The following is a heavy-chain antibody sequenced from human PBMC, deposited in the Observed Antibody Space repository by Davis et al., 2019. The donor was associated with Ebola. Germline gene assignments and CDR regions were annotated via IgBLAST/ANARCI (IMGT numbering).Heavy chain of an antibody. J-gene: IGHJ4*02. CDR3: ALVSATMVWYYFDY. CDR2: INTDGTRT. Sequence: ESLKISCAASGFTFSSYSMNWVRQAPGKGLVWVSRINTDGTRTDYADSVKGRFTVSRDNAKNTLYLQMNNLRAEDTAIYYCALVSATMVWYYFDYWGQGALVTVSS. V-gene: IGHV3-74*01. CDR1: GFTFSSYS. D-gene: IGHD2-2*01.